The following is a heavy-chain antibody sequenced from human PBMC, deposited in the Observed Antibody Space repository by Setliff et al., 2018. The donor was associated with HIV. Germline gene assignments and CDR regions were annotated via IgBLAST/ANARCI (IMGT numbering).Heavy chain of an antibody. V-gene: IGHV4-39*07. CDR3: ARGLTARRVGNFDY. CDR1: LGSITSCAYH. D-gene: IGHD6-6*01. J-gene: IGHJ4*02. CDR2: INHSGST. Sequence: LSLTCTISLGSITSCAYHWVWIRQPPGKGLEWIGEINHSGSTKYNPSLKSRVTISVDTSKKQFSLNLRSVTAADTAVYYCARGLTARRVGNFDYWGRGTLVTVSS.